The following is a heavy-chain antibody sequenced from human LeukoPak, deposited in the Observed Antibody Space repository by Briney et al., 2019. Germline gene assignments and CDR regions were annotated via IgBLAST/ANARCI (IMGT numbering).Heavy chain of an antibody. V-gene: IGHV1-18*01. CDR3: ARDPDLDCSGGSCYYNWFDP. CDR1: GYTFTSYG. J-gene: IGHJ5*02. CDR2: ISAYNGNT. Sequence: ASVKVSCKASGYTFTSYGISWVRQAPGQGLEWMGLISAYNGNTNYGQKLQGRVTMTTDTSTSTAYMELRSLRSDDTAVYYCARDPDLDCSGGSCYYNWFDPWGQGTLVTVSS. D-gene: IGHD2-15*01.